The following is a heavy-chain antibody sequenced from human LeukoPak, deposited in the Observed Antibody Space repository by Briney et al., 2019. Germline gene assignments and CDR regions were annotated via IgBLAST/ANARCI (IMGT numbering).Heavy chain of an antibody. CDR1: GGSISSHY. CDR3: AGGEIAPYYFDY. Sequence: PSETLSLTCTVSGGSISSHYWSWIRQPPGKGLEWIGYIYYSGSTNYDPSLKSRVTISVDTSKNQFSLKLSSVTAADTAVYYCAGGEIAPYYFDYWGQGTLVTVSS. J-gene: IGHJ4*02. D-gene: IGHD3-10*01. CDR2: IYYSGST. V-gene: IGHV4-59*11.